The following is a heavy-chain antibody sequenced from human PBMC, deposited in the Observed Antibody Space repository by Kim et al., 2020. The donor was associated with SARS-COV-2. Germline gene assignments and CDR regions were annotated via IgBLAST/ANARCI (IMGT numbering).Heavy chain of an antibody. CDR3: AKKEAGTMRES. CDR2: IYDDGSA. J-gene: IGHJ1*01. Sequence: SETLSLTCTVSGGSIGSGTYYWAWLRQPPGKGLEWIGTIYDDGSAYYSQSLNSRATMSIDTSRNQISLRVSSVTAADTAMYFCAKKEAGTMRESWGPGTLVTVSS. D-gene: IGHD1-1*01. V-gene: IGHV4-39*01. CDR1: GGSIGSGTYY.